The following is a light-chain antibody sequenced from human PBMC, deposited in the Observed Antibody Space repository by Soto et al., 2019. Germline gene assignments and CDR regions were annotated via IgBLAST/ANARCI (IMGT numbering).Light chain of an antibody. CDR2: STN. Sequence: QTVVTQEPSFSVSPGGTVTLTCGLSSGSVSTSYYPSWYQQTPCQAPRTLIYSTNTRSSGVPDRFSGSILGNKAALTITGAQADDESDYSCVLYMGSPIFWVFGGGTKLTVL. CDR1: SGSVSTSYY. V-gene: IGLV8-61*01. CDR3: VLYMGSPIFWV. J-gene: IGLJ3*02.